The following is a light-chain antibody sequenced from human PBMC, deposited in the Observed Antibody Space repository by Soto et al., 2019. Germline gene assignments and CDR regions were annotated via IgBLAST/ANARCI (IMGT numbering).Light chain of an antibody. CDR1: SSDVGSYNL. CDR3: CSYATSHTWL. J-gene: IGLJ3*02. V-gene: IGLV2-23*01. CDR2: EDN. Sequence: QSALTQPASVSGSPGQSITICCTGTSSDVGSYNLISWYQHHPGKAPKLMIYEDNKRPSGVSNRFSASKSGTTASLTISGLQTEDEADYYCCSYATSHTWLFGGGTQLTVL.